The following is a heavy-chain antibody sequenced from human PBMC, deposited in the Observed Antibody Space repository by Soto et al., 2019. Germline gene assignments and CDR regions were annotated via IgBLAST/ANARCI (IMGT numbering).Heavy chain of an antibody. D-gene: IGHD6-19*01. J-gene: IGHJ6*03. Sequence: QDQLVQSGAEVKKPGASVTVSCKASGYSFTNYGITWVRQAPGQGLEWLGWISAFNGNTHYAQKVQGRVTMTTDASTSTAYMELRSLRSDDAAVYYCARARGVAPPVAGNTHYYYYMDVWGKGTTVTVSS. CDR2: ISAFNGNT. CDR1: GYSFTNYG. V-gene: IGHV1-18*01. CDR3: ARARGVAPPVAGNTHYYYYMDV.